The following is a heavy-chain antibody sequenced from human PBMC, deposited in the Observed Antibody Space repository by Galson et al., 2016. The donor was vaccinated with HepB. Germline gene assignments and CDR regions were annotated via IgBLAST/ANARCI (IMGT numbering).Heavy chain of an antibody. D-gene: IGHD3-22*01. Sequence: SLRLSCAASGITFNSLGMHWVRQAPGKGLEWVALISYDGRNEYYADSVKGRFTISRDNSKETLLLRMNSLPTDDAAVYYCATVLASSRDYYYSSASDAFDIGGQGKMVTVSS. CDR1: GITFNSLG. V-gene: IGHV3-30*03. CDR3: ATVLASSRDYYYSSASDAFDI. CDR2: ISYDGRNE. J-gene: IGHJ3*02.